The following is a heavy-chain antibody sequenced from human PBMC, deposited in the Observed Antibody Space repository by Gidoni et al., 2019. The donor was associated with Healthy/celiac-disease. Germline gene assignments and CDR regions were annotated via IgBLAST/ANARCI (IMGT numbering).Heavy chain of an antibody. CDR2: IIPIFGTA. Sequence: QVQLVQSGAEVKKPGSSVKVSCKASRGTFSSYAISWVRQAPGQGLEWMGGIIPIFGTANYAQKCQGRVTITADESTSTAYMELSSLRSEDTAVYYCAAGYCSSTSCSTWGWFDPWGQGTLVTVSS. V-gene: IGHV1-69*01. CDR3: AAGYCSSTSCSTWGWFDP. J-gene: IGHJ5*02. D-gene: IGHD2-2*03. CDR1: RGTFSSYA.